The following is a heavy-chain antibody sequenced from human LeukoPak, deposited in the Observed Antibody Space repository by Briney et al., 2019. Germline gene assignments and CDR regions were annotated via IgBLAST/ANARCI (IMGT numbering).Heavy chain of an antibody. Sequence: GGALRLSCVASGFSFSDYYMCWIRRGPGKGLEWVSYISSSGSTIYYADSVKGRFTISRDNAKNSLYLQMNSLRAEDTAVYYCARNGLWFGELVYYYYYMDVWGKGTTVTVSS. D-gene: IGHD3-10*01. CDR1: GFSFSDYY. CDR3: ARNGLWFGELVYYYYYMDV. CDR2: ISSSGSTI. J-gene: IGHJ6*03. V-gene: IGHV3-11*04.